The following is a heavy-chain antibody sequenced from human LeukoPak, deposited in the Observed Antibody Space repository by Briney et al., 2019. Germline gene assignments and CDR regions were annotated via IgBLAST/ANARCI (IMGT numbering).Heavy chain of an antibody. CDR3: ARGLWFGELGFDY. D-gene: IGHD3-10*01. CDR1: GGSIESYY. J-gene: IGHJ4*02. Sequence: SETLSLTCTVSGGSIESYYWSWIRQPPGKGLEWIGFLHSSGSSYYNPSLKSRVTMSVDTSQNQFSLKLSSVTAADTAVYYCARGLWFGELGFDYWGQGTLVTVSS. V-gene: IGHV4-59*12. CDR2: LHSSGSS.